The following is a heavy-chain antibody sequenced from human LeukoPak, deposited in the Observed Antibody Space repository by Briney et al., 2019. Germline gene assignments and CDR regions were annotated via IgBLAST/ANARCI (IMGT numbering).Heavy chain of an antibody. Sequence: GESLKISCKGSGYSLTSYWIGWVRQMPGKGLEWMGIIYPGDSDTTYSPSFQGQVTISADKSITTAYLQWSSLKASDTAMYYCARRNPLTQDAFDIWGQGTMVTVSS. V-gene: IGHV5-51*01. CDR3: ARRNPLTQDAFDI. D-gene: IGHD2-21*02. J-gene: IGHJ3*02. CDR1: GYSLTSYW. CDR2: IYPGDSDT.